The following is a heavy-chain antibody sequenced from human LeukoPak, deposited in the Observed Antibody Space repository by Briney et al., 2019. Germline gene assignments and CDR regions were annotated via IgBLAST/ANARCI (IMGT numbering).Heavy chain of an antibody. CDR1: GYTFTGYY. J-gene: IGHJ6*02. Sequence: GASVKVSCKASGYTFTGYYMHWVRQAPGQGLEWMGWINPNSGGTNYAQKFQGRVTMTRDTSISTAYVELSRLRSDDTAVYYCASLVAVAGATGYYYGMDVWGQGTTVTVSS. D-gene: IGHD6-19*01. CDR3: ASLVAVAGATGYYYGMDV. CDR2: INPNSGGT. V-gene: IGHV1-2*02.